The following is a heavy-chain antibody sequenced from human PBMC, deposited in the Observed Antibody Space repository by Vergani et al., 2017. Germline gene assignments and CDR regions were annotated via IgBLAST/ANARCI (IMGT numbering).Heavy chain of an antibody. J-gene: IGHJ6*02. D-gene: IGHD6-13*01. CDR1: GGSFSGYY. CDR2: INHSGST. V-gene: IGHV4-34*09. Sequence: QLQLQESGSGLVKPSQTLSLTCAVYGGSFSGYYWSWIRQPPGXGLEWIGEINHSGSTNYNPSLKSRVTISVDTSKNQFSLKLSSVTAADTAVYYCARGPMISYSSSWYVQGGYYYYGMDVWGQGTTVTVSS. CDR3: ARGPMISYSSSWYVQGGYYYYGMDV.